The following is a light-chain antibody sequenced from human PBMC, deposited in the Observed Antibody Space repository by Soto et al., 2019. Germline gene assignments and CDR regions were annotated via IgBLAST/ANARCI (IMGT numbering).Light chain of an antibody. CDR2: EVS. Sequence: QSALTQPPSASGSPGQSVTISCTGTSSDVGDYNYVSWYQQYPGKAPKLMIYEVSKRPSGVPDRFSGSKSGNTASLTVSGLQAEAEADYYCNSYAGSNNWVFGGGTKLTVL. CDR3: NSYAGSNNWV. V-gene: IGLV2-8*01. J-gene: IGLJ3*02. CDR1: SSDVGDYNY.